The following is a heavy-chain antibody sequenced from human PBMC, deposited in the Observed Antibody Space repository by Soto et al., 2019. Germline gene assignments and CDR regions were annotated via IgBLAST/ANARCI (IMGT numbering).Heavy chain of an antibody. Sequence: QVQLVESGGGLVKPGGSLRLSCAASGFTFSDYYMSWIRQAPGKGLEWVSYITSSGTTVYYADSVKGRFTISRDNAKNSLYLQMNSLRAEDTAVYYCAKIGYCSNCVCYVDYYGLDVWGQGTTVTVSS. D-gene: IGHD2-8*01. CDR2: ITSSGTTV. CDR3: AKIGYCSNCVCYVDYYGLDV. V-gene: IGHV3-11*01. CDR1: GFTFSDYY. J-gene: IGHJ6*02.